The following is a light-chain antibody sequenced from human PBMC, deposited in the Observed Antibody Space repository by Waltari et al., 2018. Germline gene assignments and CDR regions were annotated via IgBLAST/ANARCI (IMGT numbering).Light chain of an antibody. V-gene: IGKV4-1*01. J-gene: IGKJ4*01. Sequence: DIVMTQSPDSLAVSLGERXTLKRXSSQIVLYSSNNKNFLAWYPQKPGQPPKLLIYWASTRESGVPDRFSGSGSGTDFTLTISSLQAEDVAVYYCQQYYTTLSFGGGTKVEIK. CDR3: QQYYTTLS. CDR1: QIVLYSSNNKNF. CDR2: WAS.